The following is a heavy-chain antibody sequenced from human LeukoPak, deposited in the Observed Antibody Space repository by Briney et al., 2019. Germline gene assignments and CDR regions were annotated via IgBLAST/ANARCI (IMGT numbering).Heavy chain of an antibody. D-gene: IGHD3-10*01. CDR3: AKDPHGSGSYYDY. V-gene: IGHV3-30*02. CDR1: GFTFSSYG. CDR2: IRYVGSNK. J-gene: IGHJ4*02. Sequence: GGSLRLSCAASGFTFSSYGMHWARHAPGKGLEWVAFIRYVGSNKYYADSVKGRFTISRDNSKNTLYLEMNSLRAEDTAVYYCAKDPHGSGSYYDYWGQGTLVTVSS.